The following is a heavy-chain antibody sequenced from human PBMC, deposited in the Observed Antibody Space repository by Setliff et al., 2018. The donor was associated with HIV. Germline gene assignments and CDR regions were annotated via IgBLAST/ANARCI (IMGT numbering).Heavy chain of an antibody. V-gene: IGHV1-69*05. J-gene: IGHJ6*02. CDR3: ARAGGSGSYYLLWYYGMDV. CDR1: GGTFSSYA. Sequence: ASVKVSCKASGGTFSSYAISWVRQAPGQGLEWMGGIIPIFGTANYAQKFQGRVTITTDESTSTAYMELSSLRSEDTAVYYCARAGGSGSYYLLWYYGMDVWGQGTTVTVSS. D-gene: IGHD3-10*01. CDR2: IIPIFGTA.